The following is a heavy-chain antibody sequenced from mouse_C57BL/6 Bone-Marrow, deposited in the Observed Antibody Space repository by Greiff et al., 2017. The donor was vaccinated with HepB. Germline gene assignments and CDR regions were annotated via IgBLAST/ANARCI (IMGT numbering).Heavy chain of an antibody. CDR3: ARRNYVAMDY. V-gene: IGHV1-26*01. Sequence: EVQLQQSGPELVKPGASVKISCKASGYTFTDYYMNWVKQSHGKSLEWIGDINPNNGGTSYNQKFKGKATLTVDKSSSTAYMELRSLTSEDSAVYYCARRNYVAMDYWGQGTSVTVSS. J-gene: IGHJ4*01. D-gene: IGHD2-1*01. CDR2: INPNNGGT. CDR1: GYTFTDYY.